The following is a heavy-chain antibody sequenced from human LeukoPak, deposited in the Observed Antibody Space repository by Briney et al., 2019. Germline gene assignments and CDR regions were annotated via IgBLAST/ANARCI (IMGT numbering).Heavy chain of an antibody. V-gene: IGHV4-59*01. CDR1: GGSISSYY. Sequence: SETLSLTCTVSGGSISSYYWSWIRQPPGKGLEWIGYIYYSGSTNYNPSLKSRVTISVDTSKNQFSLKLSSVTAADTAVYYCARGVSSRRGYGGNLDLWGRGTLVTVSS. J-gene: IGHJ2*01. CDR3: ARGVSSRRGYGGNLDL. CDR2: IYYSGST. D-gene: IGHD4-23*01.